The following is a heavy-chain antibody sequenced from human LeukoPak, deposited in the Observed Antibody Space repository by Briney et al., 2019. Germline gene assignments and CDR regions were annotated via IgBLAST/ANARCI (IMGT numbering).Heavy chain of an antibody. CDR1: GFTFSSYG. V-gene: IGHV3-30*02. D-gene: IGHD2-2*01. Sequence: PGGSLRLSCAASGFTFSSYGMHWVRQAPGKWLEWVAFIRYDGSNKYYADSVKGRFTISRDNSKNTLYLQMNSLRAEDTAVYYCAKDRSSVYCSSTSCYLYWGQGTLVTVSS. J-gene: IGHJ4*02. CDR2: IRYDGSNK. CDR3: AKDRSSVYCSSTSCYLY.